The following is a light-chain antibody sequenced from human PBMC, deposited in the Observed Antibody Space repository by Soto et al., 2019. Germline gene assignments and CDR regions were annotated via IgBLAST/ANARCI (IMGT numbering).Light chain of an antibody. CDR3: QQANSFPQS. CDR1: QGIGNW. Sequence: DIQMTQSPSSVSASVGDTVTINCRASQGIGNWLAWYQQKPGKAPKLLIYGASSLQSGVPSRFSGSGAGTDFTLTISSRQPEDFATYYCQQANSFPQSCGQGTRLEIK. V-gene: IGKV1D-12*01. J-gene: IGKJ5*01. CDR2: GAS.